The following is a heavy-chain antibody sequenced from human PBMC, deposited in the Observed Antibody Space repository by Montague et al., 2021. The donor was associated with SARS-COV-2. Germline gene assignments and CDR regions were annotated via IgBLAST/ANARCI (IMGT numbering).Heavy chain of an antibody. Sequence: SETLSLTCTVSGGSISSYYWSWIRQPPGKGLEWIGYIYYSGSTNYNPSLKSRVTISADTSKNQFSLKLSSVTAADTAVYYCARTYYYGSVVWFDPWGQGTLVTVSS. J-gene: IGHJ5*02. CDR1: GGSISSYY. CDR3: ARTYYYGSVVWFDP. D-gene: IGHD3-10*01. CDR2: IYYSGST. V-gene: IGHV4-59*08.